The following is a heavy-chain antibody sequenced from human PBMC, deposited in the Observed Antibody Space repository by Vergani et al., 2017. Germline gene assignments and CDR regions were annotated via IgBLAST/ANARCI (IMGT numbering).Heavy chain of an antibody. J-gene: IGHJ3*02. V-gene: IGHV3-30-3*01. CDR1: GFTFSSYA. Sequence: QVQLVESGGGVVQPGRSLRLSCAASGFTFSSYAMHWVRQAPGKGLEWVAVISYDGSNKYYADSVKGRFTISRDNSKNTLYLQMNSLRAEDTAVYYCARDPGGSSWYLKGAFDIWGQGTMVTVSS. CDR2: ISYDGSNK. D-gene: IGHD6-13*01. CDR3: ARDPGGSSWYLKGAFDI.